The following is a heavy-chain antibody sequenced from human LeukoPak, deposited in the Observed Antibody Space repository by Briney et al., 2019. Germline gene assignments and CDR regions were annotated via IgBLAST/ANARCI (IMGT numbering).Heavy chain of an antibody. Sequence: GGSLRLSCAGSGFTVFNNYMSWVRQAPGEGLEWVSVIYSGGSTYYADSVKGRFTISRDNSKNTVFLQMNSLRAEDTAMYYCAKEEGGYGMDVWGQGTTVTVSS. V-gene: IGHV3-66*01. CDR2: IYSGGST. D-gene: IGHD3-16*01. J-gene: IGHJ6*02. CDR1: GFTVFNNY. CDR3: AKEEGGYGMDV.